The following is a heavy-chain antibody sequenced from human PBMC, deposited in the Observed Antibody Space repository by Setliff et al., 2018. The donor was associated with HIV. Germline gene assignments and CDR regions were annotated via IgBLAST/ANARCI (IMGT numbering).Heavy chain of an antibody. J-gene: IGHJ4*02. CDR1: GFTFGNYW. D-gene: IGHD6-13*01. CDR3: AKDPTFSSNSYGGDYFDY. Sequence: PGGSLRLSCGASGFTFGNYWMNWVRRPPGKGLEWVANIKQDGSDKYYVDSVKGRFTISRDNAKNSLFLQMNNLRVEDTAIYYCAKDPTFSSNSYGGDYFDYWGQGALVTVSS. V-gene: IGHV3-7*01. CDR2: IKQDGSDK.